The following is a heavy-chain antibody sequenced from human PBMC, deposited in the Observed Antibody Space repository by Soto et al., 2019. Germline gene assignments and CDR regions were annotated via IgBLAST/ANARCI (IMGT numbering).Heavy chain of an antibody. CDR3: ARVYGFDAFDI. CDR2: IYHSGST. Sequence: QLQLQESGSGLVKPSQTLSLTCAVSGGSISRGGYSWSWIRQPPGKGLEWIGYIYHSGSTYYNPALKSRVTISVDRSKNQFSLKLSSVTAADTAVYYCARVYGFDAFDIWGQGTMVTVSS. V-gene: IGHV4-30-2*01. J-gene: IGHJ3*02. CDR1: GGSISRGGYS. D-gene: IGHD4-17*01.